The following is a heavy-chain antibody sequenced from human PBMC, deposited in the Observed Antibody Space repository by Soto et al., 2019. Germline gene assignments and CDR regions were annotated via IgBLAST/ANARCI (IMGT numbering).Heavy chain of an antibody. CDR2: INHSGST. D-gene: IGHD2-8*02. CDR3: ARGHPFLVY. Sequence: SETLSLTCAVYGGSFSGYYWSWIRQPPGKGLEWIGEINHSGSTNYNPSLKSRVTISVDTSKNQFSLKLSSVTAADTAVYYCARGHPFLVYWGQGTLVTVSS. CDR1: GGSFSGYY. J-gene: IGHJ4*02. V-gene: IGHV4-34*01.